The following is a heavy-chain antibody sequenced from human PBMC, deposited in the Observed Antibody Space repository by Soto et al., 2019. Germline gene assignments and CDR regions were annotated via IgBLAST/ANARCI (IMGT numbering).Heavy chain of an antibody. D-gene: IGHD3-10*01. Sequence: QVQLVQSGAEVKKPGSSVKVSCKASGGTFSSYAISWVRQAPGQGLEWMGGINPIFGTANYAQKFQGRVTITADESTSTAYMELSSLRSEDTAVYYCARARWFGELSTHYYGMDVWGQGTTVTVSS. CDR2: INPIFGTA. J-gene: IGHJ6*02. CDR1: GGTFSSYA. V-gene: IGHV1-69*01. CDR3: ARARWFGELSTHYYGMDV.